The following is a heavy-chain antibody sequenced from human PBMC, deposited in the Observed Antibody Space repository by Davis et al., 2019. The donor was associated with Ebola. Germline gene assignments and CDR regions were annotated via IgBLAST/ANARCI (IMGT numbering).Heavy chain of an antibody. Sequence: SETLSLTCTVSGGSISGYYWSWIRQPPGKGLEWIGYIYYSGSTNYNPSLKSRVTISVDTSKNQFSLKLTSVTAADTALYYCARPRRDPYANEAFDIWGQGTMVTVSS. CDR1: GGSISGYY. V-gene: IGHV4-59*01. CDR3: ARPRRDPYANEAFDI. J-gene: IGHJ3*02. CDR2: IYYSGST. D-gene: IGHD5-24*01.